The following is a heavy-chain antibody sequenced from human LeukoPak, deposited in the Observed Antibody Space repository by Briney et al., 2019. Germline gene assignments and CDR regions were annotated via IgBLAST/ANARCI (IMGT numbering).Heavy chain of an antibody. Sequence: PLGSLRLSSAAPGFTLTVTRVHAGRQAPGKGLEWVAVISYDGSYKYYADSVQGRFTISRDNSKNTLYLQMNSLRPDDTAVYYCANWDFDYWGQGTLVSVSS. CDR3: ANWDFDY. V-gene: IGHV3-30*18. CDR2: ISYDGSYK. CDR1: GFTLTVTR. J-gene: IGHJ4*02. D-gene: IGHD7-27*01.